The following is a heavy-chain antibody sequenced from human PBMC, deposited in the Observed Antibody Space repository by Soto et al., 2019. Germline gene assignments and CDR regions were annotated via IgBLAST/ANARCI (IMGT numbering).Heavy chain of an antibody. CDR2: IYYSGST. CDR3: ARELWFGELTTNYYGMDV. Sequence: KTSETLSLTCTVSGGSISSYYWSWIRQPPGKGLEWIGYIYYSGSTNYNPSLKSRVTISVDTSKNQFSLKLSSVTAADTAVYYCARELWFGELTTNYYGMDVRGQGTTVTVSS. J-gene: IGHJ6*02. CDR1: GGSISSYY. V-gene: IGHV4-59*01. D-gene: IGHD3-10*01.